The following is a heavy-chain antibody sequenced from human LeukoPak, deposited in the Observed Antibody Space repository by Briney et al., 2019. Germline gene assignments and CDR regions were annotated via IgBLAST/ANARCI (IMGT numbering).Heavy chain of an antibody. D-gene: IGHD3-22*01. V-gene: IGHV3-21*05. Sequence: GGSLRLSCAASGFTFSSYSMNWVRQAPGKGLEWVSYISSSSSYIYYADSVKGRFTISRDNAKNSLYLQMNSLRAEDTAVYYCARDKVSSNYYDSSGYYYHWGQGTLVTVSS. CDR1: GFTFSSYS. CDR3: ARDKVSSNYYDSSGYYYH. CDR2: ISSSSSYI. J-gene: IGHJ4*02.